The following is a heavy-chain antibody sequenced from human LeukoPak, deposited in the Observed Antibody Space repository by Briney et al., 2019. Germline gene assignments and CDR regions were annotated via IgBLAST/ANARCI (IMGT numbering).Heavy chain of an antibody. CDR3: AKDRGGWLQLFDY. CDR1: GFTFSSYW. Sequence: GGSLRLSCAASGFTFSSYWMSWVRQAPGKGLEWVSAISGSGGSTYYADSVKGRFTISRDNSKNTLYLQMNSLRAEDTAVYYCAKDRGGWLQLFDYWGQGTLVTVSS. V-gene: IGHV3-23*01. J-gene: IGHJ4*02. CDR2: ISGSGGST. D-gene: IGHD5-24*01.